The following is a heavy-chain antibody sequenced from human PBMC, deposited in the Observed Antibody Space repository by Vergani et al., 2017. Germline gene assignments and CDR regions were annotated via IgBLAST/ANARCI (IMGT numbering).Heavy chain of an antibody. CDR1: EFTFSSYW. J-gene: IGHJ4*02. CDR3: ARGAQPGY. CDR2: IKQDGSEK. V-gene: IGHV3-7*01. Sequence: EVQLVESGGGLVKPGGSLRLSCAASEFTFSSYWMSWVRQAPGKGLEWVANIKQDGSEKYFVDSVKGRFTISRDTAKDSLYLQMNSLRAEDTAVYYCARGAQPGYWGQGTLVTVSS.